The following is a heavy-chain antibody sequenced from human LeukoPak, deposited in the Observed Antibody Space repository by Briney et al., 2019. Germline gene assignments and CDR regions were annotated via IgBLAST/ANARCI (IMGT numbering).Heavy chain of an antibody. D-gene: IGHD6-13*01. CDR2: IYHSGST. CDR1: GYSISSGYY. J-gene: IGHJ5*02. V-gene: IGHV4-38-2*02. Sequence: SETLSLTCTVSGYSISSGYYWGWIRQPPGKGLEWIGSIYHSGSTYYNPSLKSRVTISVDTSKNQFSLKLSSVTAADTAVYYCARPLAPIAAAGTLGFFDPWGQGTLVTVSS. CDR3: ARPLAPIAAAGTLGFFDP.